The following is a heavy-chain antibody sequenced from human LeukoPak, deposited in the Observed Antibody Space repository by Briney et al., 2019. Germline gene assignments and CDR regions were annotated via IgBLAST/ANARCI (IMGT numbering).Heavy chain of an antibody. V-gene: IGHV1-2*02. J-gene: IGHJ4*02. CDR2: INPNSGGT. CDR1: GYTFTGYY. CDR3: ARTARYSYGDYFDY. Sequence: ASVKVSCKASGYTFTGYYMHWVRQAPGQRLEWMGWINPNSGGTNYAQKFQGRVTMTRDTSISTAYMELSRLRSDDTAVYYCARTARYSYGDYFDYWGQGTLVTVPS. D-gene: IGHD5-18*01.